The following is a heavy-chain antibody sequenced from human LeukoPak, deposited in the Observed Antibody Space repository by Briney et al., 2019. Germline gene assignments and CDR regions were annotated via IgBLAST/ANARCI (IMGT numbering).Heavy chain of an antibody. J-gene: IGHJ4*02. Sequence: GGSLRLSCTASGFIFSSYAMSWVRQTPEKGLEWISAISSSGGTTYYADSVKSRFSISRDNSKNTLYLQMNSLRAEDTAVYYCARDGDDYGNYWGQGTLVTVSS. CDR1: GFIFSSYA. D-gene: IGHD4-17*01. V-gene: IGHV3-23*01. CDR3: ARDGDDYGNY. CDR2: ISSSGGTT.